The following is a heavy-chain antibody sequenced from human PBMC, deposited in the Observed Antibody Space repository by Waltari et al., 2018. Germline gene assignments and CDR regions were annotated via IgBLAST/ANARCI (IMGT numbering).Heavy chain of an antibody. Sequence: EVQLVESGGDLVQPGGSLRLACEASGSTFSYDGRGWVRQSPGKGLEWVANMKQDGIEKFYVDSVKGRFTISRDNAKNSLYLQMNGLRVEDTAVYYCARSLSEDIVPTTGVFFDYWGQGSLVTVSS. CDR2: MKQDGIEK. J-gene: IGHJ4*02. CDR1: GSTFSYDG. CDR3: ARSLSEDIVPTTGVFFDY. D-gene: IGHD5-12*01. V-gene: IGHV3-7*01.